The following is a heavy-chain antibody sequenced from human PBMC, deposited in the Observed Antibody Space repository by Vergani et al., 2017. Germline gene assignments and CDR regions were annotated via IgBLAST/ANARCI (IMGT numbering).Heavy chain of an antibody. J-gene: IGHJ5*02. D-gene: IGHD2-15*01. V-gene: IGHV3-23*04. CDR2: ISGSGGST. Sequence: VQLVESGGGVVQPGRSLRLSCAASGFTFSSYAMSWVRQAPGKGLEWVSAISGSGGSTYYADSVKGRFTISRDNSKNTLYLQMNSLRAEDTAVYYCAKDSRFALAATIYGWFDPWGQGTLVTVSS. CDR3: AKDSRFALAATIYGWFDP. CDR1: GFTFSSYA.